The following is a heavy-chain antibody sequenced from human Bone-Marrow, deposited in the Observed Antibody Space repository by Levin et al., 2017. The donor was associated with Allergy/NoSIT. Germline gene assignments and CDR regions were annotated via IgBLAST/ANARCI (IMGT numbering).Heavy chain of an antibody. Sequence: ASVKVSCKASGYTFSGHYIHWVRQAPGQGLEWMGKVNPNSGDTKFVHKFRGRVSLTSDTSTSTAYLEVTSLRSDDTAVYYCARESDDRSPAAVVEYWYLDFWGRGTLVIVSS. CDR1: GYTFSGHY. V-gene: IGHV1-2*02. D-gene: IGHD6-13*01. J-gene: IGHJ2*01. CDR3: ARESDDRSPAAVVEYWYLDF. CDR2: VNPNSGDT.